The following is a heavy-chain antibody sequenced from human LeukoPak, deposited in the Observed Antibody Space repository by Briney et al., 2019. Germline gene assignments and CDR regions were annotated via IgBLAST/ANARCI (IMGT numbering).Heavy chain of an antibody. Sequence: SETLSLTCSVSGDSLSTYYWAWIRQPAGKGLEWIGRIYTSENTNYNPPLQSRVTISVDTSKNQFSLKLSSVTAADAAVYYCARSDTGRQDGDFDYWGQGTLVTVSS. D-gene: IGHD4-17*01. CDR3: ARSDTGRQDGDFDY. CDR1: GDSLSTYY. CDR2: IYTSENT. J-gene: IGHJ4*02. V-gene: IGHV4-4*07.